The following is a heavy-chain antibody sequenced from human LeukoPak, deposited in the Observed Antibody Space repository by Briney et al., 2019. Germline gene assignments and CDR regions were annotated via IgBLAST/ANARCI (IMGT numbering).Heavy chain of an antibody. J-gene: IGHJ4*02. CDR1: GFTFSNYA. Sequence: GGSLRLSCVDSGFTFSNYAMYSVRQAPGKGLGWVAVISYDGRNKYYADSVKGRFTISRDNSKNTLYLQMNRLRAEDTAVYYCAKGRYYDFWSGYTNWGQGTLVTVSS. CDR3: AKGRYYDFWSGYTN. D-gene: IGHD3-3*01. V-gene: IGHV3-30*18. CDR2: ISYDGRNK.